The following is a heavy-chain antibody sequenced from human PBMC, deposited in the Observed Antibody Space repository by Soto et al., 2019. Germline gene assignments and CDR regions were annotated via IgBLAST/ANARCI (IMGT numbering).Heavy chain of an antibody. CDR2: ISYDGSNK. CDR3: ARSIAVAGTDYYGMDV. D-gene: IGHD6-19*01. CDR1: GFTFSSYA. J-gene: IGHJ6*02. Sequence: ESGGGVVQPGRSLRLSCAASGFTFSSYAMHWVRQAPGKGLEWVAVISYDGSNKYYADSVKGRFTISRDNSKNTLYLQMNSLRAEDTAVYYCARSIAVAGTDYYGMDVWGQGTTVTVSS. V-gene: IGHV3-30-3*01.